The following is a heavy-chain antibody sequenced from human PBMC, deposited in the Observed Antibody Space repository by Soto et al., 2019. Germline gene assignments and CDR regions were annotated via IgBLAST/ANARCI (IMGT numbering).Heavy chain of an antibody. CDR2: IKQDGSEK. CDR3: ARDESYDILTGYYTPQRFDY. D-gene: IGHD3-9*01. CDR1: GFTFSSYW. J-gene: IGHJ4*02. V-gene: IGHV3-7*01. Sequence: LRLSCAVSGFTFSSYWMSWVRQAPGKGLEWVANIKQDGSEKYYVDSVNGRFTISRDNAKNSLYLQMNSLRAEDTAVYYCARDESYDILTGYYTPQRFDYWGQGSLVTVSS.